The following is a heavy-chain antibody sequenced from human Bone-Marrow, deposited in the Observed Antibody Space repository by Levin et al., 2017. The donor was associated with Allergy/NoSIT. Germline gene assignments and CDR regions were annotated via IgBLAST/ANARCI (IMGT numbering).Heavy chain of an antibody. Sequence: RASETLSLTCTVSGGSISNYYWSWIRQPPGKGLEWIGYIYYSGSTSYNPSLKSRVTISVDTSKNHFSLKLSSVTAADTAVYYCARVICRKSTSSAYGLDVWGQGTTVTVSS. J-gene: IGHJ6*02. CDR1: GGSISNYY. V-gene: IGHV4-59*01. CDR2: IYYSGST. D-gene: IGHD2-2*01. CDR3: ARVICRKSTSSAYGLDV.